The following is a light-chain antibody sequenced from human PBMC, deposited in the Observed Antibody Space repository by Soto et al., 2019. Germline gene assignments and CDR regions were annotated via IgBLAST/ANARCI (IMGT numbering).Light chain of an antibody. CDR3: GTWDSSLSAGV. Sequence: QSALTQPPSVSAAPGQKVSISCSGSSSNIGNNYVSWYQQFPGTAPKLLICDNNKRPSGIPDRFSGSKSGTSATLDITGLQTGDEADYYCGTWDSSLSAGVFGGGTKLTVL. CDR1: SSNIGNNY. V-gene: IGLV1-51*01. J-gene: IGLJ2*01. CDR2: DNN.